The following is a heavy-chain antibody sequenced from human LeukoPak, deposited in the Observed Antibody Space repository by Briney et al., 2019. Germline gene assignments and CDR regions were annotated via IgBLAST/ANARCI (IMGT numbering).Heavy chain of an antibody. CDR1: GYTLTDYY. V-gene: IGHV1-2*02. J-gene: IGHJ4*02. CDR3: SRDSGYCSGGSCWYFDF. Sequence: ASVKVSCKASGYTLTDYYMHWVRQAPGQGLEWMGWINPNSGGTNYAQKFQGRVTMTRDTSISTAYMELSRLGSDDTAVYYCSRDSGYCSGGSCWYFDFWGQGTLVTVSA. D-gene: IGHD2-15*01. CDR2: INPNSGGT.